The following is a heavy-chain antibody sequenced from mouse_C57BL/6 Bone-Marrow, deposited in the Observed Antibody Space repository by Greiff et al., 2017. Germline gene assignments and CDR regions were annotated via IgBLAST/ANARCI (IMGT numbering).Heavy chain of an antibody. V-gene: IGHV14-1*01. D-gene: IGHD1-1*01. Sequence: VQLQQSGAELVRPGASVKLSCTASGFNIKDYYMHWVKQRPEQGLEWIGRIDPEDGDTEYAPKFPGKATMTADTSSNTAYLQLSMLTSEDTAVYYCTTSGYYGSSWGDYWGKGTTLTVSS. CDR2: IDPEDGDT. CDR1: GFNIKDYY. J-gene: IGHJ2*01. CDR3: TTSGYYGSSWGDY.